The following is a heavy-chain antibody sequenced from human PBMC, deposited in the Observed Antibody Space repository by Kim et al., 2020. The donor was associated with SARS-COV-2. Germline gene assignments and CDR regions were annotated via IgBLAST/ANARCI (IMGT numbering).Heavy chain of an antibody. D-gene: IGHD2-8*01. V-gene: IGHV3-30*07. J-gene: IGHJ6*02. Sequence: DSVKGRFTISRDNSKNTLYLQMNSLRAEDTAVYYCARDIVLMLIYYGMDVWGQGTTVTVSS. CDR3: ARDIVLMLIYYGMDV.